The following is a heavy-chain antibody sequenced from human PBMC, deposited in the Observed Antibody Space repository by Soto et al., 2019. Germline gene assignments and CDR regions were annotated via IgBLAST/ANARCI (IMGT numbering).Heavy chain of an antibody. Sequence: PXESLKISCKGSGYSFTSYWIGWVRQMPGKGLEWMGIIYPGDSDTRYSPSFQGQVTISADKSISTAYLQWSSLKASDTAMYYCARQSGITIFWAHVDYWGQGPLVTVSS. CDR3: ARQSGITIFWAHVDY. D-gene: IGHD3-9*01. CDR1: GYSFTSYW. CDR2: IYPGDSDT. J-gene: IGHJ4*02. V-gene: IGHV5-51*01.